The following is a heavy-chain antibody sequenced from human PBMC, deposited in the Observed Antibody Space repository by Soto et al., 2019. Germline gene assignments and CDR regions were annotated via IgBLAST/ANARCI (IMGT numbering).Heavy chain of an antibody. CDR3: ARTHYGDSVYFDY. Sequence: QVQLVQSGAEVKKPGASVKASCKASGYTFTTYAMHWVRQTPGQRLEWMGWINAGKRNPKYSQKFQGRVTITRDTSASTAYMELSSLRSEDTAVYYCARTHYGDSVYFDYWGQGTLVTVSS. CDR2: INAGKRNP. J-gene: IGHJ4*02. D-gene: IGHD4-17*01. CDR1: GYTFTTYA. V-gene: IGHV1-3*01.